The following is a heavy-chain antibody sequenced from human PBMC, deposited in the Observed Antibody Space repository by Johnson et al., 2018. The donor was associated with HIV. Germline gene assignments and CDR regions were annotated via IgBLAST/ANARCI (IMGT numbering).Heavy chain of an antibody. J-gene: IGHJ3*02. V-gene: IGHV3-30*04. Sequence: QVQLVESGGGVVQPGRSLRLSCAASGFTFSRNAIHWVRQAPGKGLEWVAVISSDGTNTYYTDSVKGRFTISRDNTKNTVSLQMIILRPKDTGVYYCASGVTPRAPLRIWGQGTMVTVSS. D-gene: IGHD2-21*02. CDR2: ISSDGTNT. CDR1: GFTFSRNA. CDR3: ASGVTPRAPLRI.